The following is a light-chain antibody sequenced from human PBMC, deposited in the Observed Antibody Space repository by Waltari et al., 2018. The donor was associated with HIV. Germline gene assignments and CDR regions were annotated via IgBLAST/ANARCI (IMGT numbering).Light chain of an antibody. CDR1: SLRTFY. Sequence: SSELTQDPTVSVALGHSVTITCRGDSLRTFYASWYQQKPGQAPILVIYGKNYRPSGIPDRFSCSSSGNTASLTITGAQAEDEAEYFCNSRDSSVNDVVFGGGTKLTVL. V-gene: IGLV3-19*01. J-gene: IGLJ2*01. CDR2: GKN. CDR3: NSRDSSVNDVV.